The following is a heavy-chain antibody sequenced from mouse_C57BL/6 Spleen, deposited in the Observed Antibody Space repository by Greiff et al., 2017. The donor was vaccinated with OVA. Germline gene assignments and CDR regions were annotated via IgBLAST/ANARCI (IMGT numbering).Heavy chain of an antibody. D-gene: IGHD3-3*01. CDR2: ISGGGGNT. Sequence: EVKLVESGGGLVKPGGSLKLSCAASGFTFSSYTMSWVRQTPEKRLEWVATISGGGGNTYYPDSVKGRFTISRDNAKNTLYLQMSSLRSEDTALYYCAREGDGGYYFDYWGQGTTLTVSS. J-gene: IGHJ2*01. CDR1: GFTFSSYT. V-gene: IGHV5-9*01. CDR3: AREGDGGYYFDY.